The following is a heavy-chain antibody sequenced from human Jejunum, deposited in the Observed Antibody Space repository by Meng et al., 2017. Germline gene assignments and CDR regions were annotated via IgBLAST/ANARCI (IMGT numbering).Heavy chain of an antibody. D-gene: IGHD3-10*02. Sequence: QGQLQESGPGLVKSSENLSLTCAVSGGSIESNNWWTWIRQPPGQGLGWIGEVYHSGSTHYNPSLQSRVTISIDNSKNRFSLSLNSVTAADTAIYYCARADYVRYFDLWGRGTLVTVSS. CDR3: ARADYVRYFDL. CDR1: GGSIESNNW. CDR2: VYHSGST. V-gene: IGHV4-4*02. J-gene: IGHJ2*01.